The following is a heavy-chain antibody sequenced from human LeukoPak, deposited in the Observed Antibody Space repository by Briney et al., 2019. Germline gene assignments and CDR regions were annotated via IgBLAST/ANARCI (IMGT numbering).Heavy chain of an antibody. Sequence: ASVKVSCKASGYTFTSNDTNGWGRPTGQGLEGWGWMNPNSGNTGYAQKFQGRVTMTRNTSISTAYMELSSLRSEDTAVYYCARGSWETVTTLFDYWGQGTLVTVSS. CDR3: ARGSWETVTTLFDY. J-gene: IGHJ4*02. CDR1: GYTFTSND. D-gene: IGHD4-17*01. V-gene: IGHV1-8*01. CDR2: MNPNSGNT.